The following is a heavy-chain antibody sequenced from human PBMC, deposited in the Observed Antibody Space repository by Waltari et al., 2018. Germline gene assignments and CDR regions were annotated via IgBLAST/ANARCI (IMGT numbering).Heavy chain of an antibody. Sequence: EVQLVESGGGVVQPGGSLRLSCAASGFTFDDYAMHWVRQAPGKGFDWVSLISWDGGTTLSADSVKGRFTISRDNNKNSLYLQMDSLRTEDTALYYCAKDLSTLPHIYNYMDVWGKGTTVTVSS. D-gene: IGHD2-2*01. CDR2: ISWDGGTT. J-gene: IGHJ6*03. CDR1: GFTFDDYA. CDR3: AKDLSTLPHIYNYMDV. V-gene: IGHV3-43D*04.